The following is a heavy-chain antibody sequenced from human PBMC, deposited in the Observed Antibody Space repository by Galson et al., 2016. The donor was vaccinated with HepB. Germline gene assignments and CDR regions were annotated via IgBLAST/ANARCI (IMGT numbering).Heavy chain of an antibody. CDR2: IDPSGSYT. V-gene: IGHV5-10-1*01. Sequence: PGESLRISCRGSGYRFTDYWITWVRQMPGKGLEWLGTIDPSGSYTNYNPSFQGHVTISADKSISTAYLQCSSLKAPDTAMYYCARHYNYGYAYWGQGALVTVSS. CDR3: ARHYNYGYAY. J-gene: IGHJ4*02. D-gene: IGHD5-18*01. CDR1: GYRFTDYW.